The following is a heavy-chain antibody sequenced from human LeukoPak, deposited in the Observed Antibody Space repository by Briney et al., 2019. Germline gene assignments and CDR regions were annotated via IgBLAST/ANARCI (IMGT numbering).Heavy chain of an antibody. V-gene: IGHV3-23*01. D-gene: IGHD3-3*01. CDR1: GFTFSSYA. CDR2: ISGSGGTT. J-gene: IGHJ4*02. Sequence: GESLRLSCAASGFTFSSYAMSWVRQAPGKGLEWVAAISGSGGTTYYAGSVKGRFTVSRDNSKNTLYLQMNSLRAEDTAVYYCATYYDFWSGYMYYFGYWGQGTLVTVSS. CDR3: ATYYDFWSGYMYYFGY.